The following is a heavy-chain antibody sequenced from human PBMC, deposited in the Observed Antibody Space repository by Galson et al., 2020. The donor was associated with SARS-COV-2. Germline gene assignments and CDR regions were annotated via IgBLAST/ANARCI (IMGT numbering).Heavy chain of an antibody. D-gene: IGHD5-12*01. Sequence: ETSETLSLTCAVSGDSVSRNYWTWIRQSPGKGLEWIGYIYNRGSTRYNPSLESRVTISLDMSKNQFSRKVDSVTAADTALYYCARHGPSPYSGCFDYWGPGVLVTVS. V-gene: IGHV4-59*08. J-gene: IGHJ4*02. CDR3: ARHGPSPYSGCFDY. CDR1: GDSVSRNY. CDR2: IYNRGST.